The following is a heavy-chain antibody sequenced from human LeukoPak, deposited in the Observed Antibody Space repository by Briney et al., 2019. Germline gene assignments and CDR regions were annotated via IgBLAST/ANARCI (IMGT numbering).Heavy chain of an antibody. D-gene: IGHD1-26*01. CDR3: ARDGGSYHPHNFDY. Sequence: ASVKVSCRASGYTFTGYYMHWVRQTPGQGLEWMGWINPNSGGTNYAQKFQGRVTMTRDTSISTAYMELSRLRSDDTAVYYCARDGGSYHPHNFDYWGQGTLVTVSS. J-gene: IGHJ4*02. CDR1: GYTFTGYY. CDR2: INPNSGGT. V-gene: IGHV1-2*02.